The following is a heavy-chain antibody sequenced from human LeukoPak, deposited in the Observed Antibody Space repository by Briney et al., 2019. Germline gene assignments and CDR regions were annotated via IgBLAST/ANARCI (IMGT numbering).Heavy chain of an antibody. D-gene: IGHD2-2*01. CDR3: AIASRGYCSSTSCYDFDY. Sequence: GGSLRLSCAASGFTFSSYAMHWVRQAPGKGLEWVAVISYDGSNKYYADSVKGRFTISRDNSKNTLYLQMNSLRAEDTAVYYCAIASRGYCSSTSCYDFDYWGQGTLVTVSS. CDR2: ISYDGSNK. J-gene: IGHJ4*02. V-gene: IGHV3-30-3*01. CDR1: GFTFSSYA.